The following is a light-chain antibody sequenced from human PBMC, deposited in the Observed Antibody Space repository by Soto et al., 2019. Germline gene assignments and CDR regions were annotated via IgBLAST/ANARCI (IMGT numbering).Light chain of an antibody. V-gene: IGKV3-15*01. J-gene: IGKJ1*01. Sequence: EIILTQSPVTLSVSPGERATLSCRASQSVGSNLAWYQQKPGQAPRLLIYGASTRATGVPPRFSGSGSGTEFTLTISSLEPKDFAVYYCQQRSNWPGTFGQGTKVDIK. CDR3: QQRSNWPGT. CDR1: QSVGSN. CDR2: GAS.